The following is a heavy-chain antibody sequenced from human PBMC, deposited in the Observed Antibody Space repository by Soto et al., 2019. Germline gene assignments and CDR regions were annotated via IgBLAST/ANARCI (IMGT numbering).Heavy chain of an antibody. CDR3: ATGPTSSGYNLADY. Sequence: GGSLRLSCAASGFTVSSNYMSWVRQAPGKGLEWVSVIYSGGSTYYADSVKGRFTISRDNSKNTLYLQMNSLRAEDTAVYYCATGPTSSGYNLADYWGQGTLVTVSS. CDR2: IYSGGST. D-gene: IGHD3-22*01. CDR1: GFTVSSNY. J-gene: IGHJ4*02. V-gene: IGHV3-66*01.